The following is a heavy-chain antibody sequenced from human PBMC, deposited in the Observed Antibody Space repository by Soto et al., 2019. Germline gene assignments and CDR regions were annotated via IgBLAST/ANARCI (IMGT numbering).Heavy chain of an antibody. CDR3: AIQDCTNDVCLEAAVTVGGALEY. J-gene: IGHJ4*02. CDR2: ISSEGTTT. D-gene: IGHD2-8*01. V-gene: IGHV3-74*01. Sequence: EVQLVESGGGLVQPGKALRLSCAASGLTFSKYWMHWVRQAPGKGPVWVSYISSEGTTTDYADSVKGRFTISRDNAKNTLYLQMDSLRVEVTAVYYCAIQDCTNDVCLEAAVTVGGALEYWGQGAQVTVSS. CDR1: GLTFSKYW.